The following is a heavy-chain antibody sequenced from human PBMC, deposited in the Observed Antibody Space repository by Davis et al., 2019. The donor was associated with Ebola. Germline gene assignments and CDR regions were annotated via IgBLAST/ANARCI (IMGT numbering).Heavy chain of an antibody. CDR3: ARDGSESYYYYYYMDV. J-gene: IGHJ6*03. Sequence: AASVKVSCKASGYTFTAYYLHWVRRAPGQGLEWMGWINPNSGGTNNAQKFQGRVTMTRGTSISTAYMEPNSLRSDDTAVYYCARDGSESYYYYYYMDVWGKGTTVTVSS. CDR1: GYTFTAYY. D-gene: IGHD3-10*01. CDR2: INPNSGGT. V-gene: IGHV1-2*02.